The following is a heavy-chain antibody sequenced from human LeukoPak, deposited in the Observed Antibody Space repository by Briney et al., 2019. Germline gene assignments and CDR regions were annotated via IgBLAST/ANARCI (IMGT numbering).Heavy chain of an antibody. Sequence: SGGSLRLSCAASGFTFSDRYMSWIRQAPGKGLEWVSGISWNSGSIGYADSVKGRFTISRDNAKNSLYLQMNSLRAEDTAVYYCARGLGSGWSSEYFQHWGQGTLVTVSS. D-gene: IGHD6-19*01. CDR3: ARGLGSGWSSEYFQH. CDR1: GFTFSDRY. J-gene: IGHJ1*01. CDR2: ISWNSGSI. V-gene: IGHV3-11*04.